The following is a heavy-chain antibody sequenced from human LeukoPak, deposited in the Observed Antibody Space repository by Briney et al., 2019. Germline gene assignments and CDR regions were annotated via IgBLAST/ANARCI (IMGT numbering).Heavy chain of an antibody. V-gene: IGHV3-23*01. CDR3: AKDHEQRNYYYYYMDV. D-gene: IGHD6-25*01. Sequence: GGSLRLSCAASGFTFSSYAMSWVRQAPGKGLEWVSAISGSGGSTYYADSVKGRFTISRDNSKDTLYLQMNSLRAEDTAAYYCAKDHEQRNYYYYYMDVWGKGTTVTVSS. CDR1: GFTFSSYA. J-gene: IGHJ6*03. CDR2: ISGSGGST.